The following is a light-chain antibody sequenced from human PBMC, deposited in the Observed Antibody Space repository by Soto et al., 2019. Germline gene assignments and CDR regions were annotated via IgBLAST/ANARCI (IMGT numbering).Light chain of an antibody. V-gene: IGLV2-14*01. CDR3: TSYTNTGTLV. Sequence: QSVLTQPASVSGSPGQSITISCTGTSSDVGAYDYVSWFQQHPGKAPKLILYEVTNRPSGFSNRFSGSKSANTASLTISGLQAEDEADYYCTSYTNTGTLVFGTGTKLTVL. CDR2: EVT. J-gene: IGLJ1*01. CDR1: SSDVGAYDY.